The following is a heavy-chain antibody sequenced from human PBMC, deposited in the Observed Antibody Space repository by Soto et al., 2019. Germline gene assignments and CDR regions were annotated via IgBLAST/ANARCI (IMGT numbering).Heavy chain of an antibody. V-gene: IGHV3-23*01. CDR1: GFTFSNYA. Sequence: EVQLLESGGGLVQPGDSLRLSCVASGFTFSNYAMTWVRQAPGKGLEWVSGIDGSGGITYYTESVKGRFTISRDNSKNTLLLQMNSLRVEDTAIYYCAKARSISTTTRPVKDAFHIWGRGTMVTVSS. J-gene: IGHJ3*02. CDR2: IDGSGGIT. CDR3: AKARSISTTTRPVKDAFHI. D-gene: IGHD1-1*01.